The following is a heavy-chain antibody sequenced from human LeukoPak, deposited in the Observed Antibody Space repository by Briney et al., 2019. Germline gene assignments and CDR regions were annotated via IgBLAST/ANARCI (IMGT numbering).Heavy chain of an antibody. V-gene: IGHV3-15*07. CDR1: GFTFSNYD. D-gene: IGHD6-19*01. CDR3: TTEVAVAGPYNWFDP. Sequence: GGSLRLSCAASGFTFSNYDMHWVRQAPGKGLEWVGRIKSKTDGGTTDYAAPVKGRFTISRDDSKNTLYLQMNSLKTEDTAVYYCTTEVAVAGPYNWFDPWGQGTLVTVSS. CDR2: IKSKTDGGTT. J-gene: IGHJ5*02.